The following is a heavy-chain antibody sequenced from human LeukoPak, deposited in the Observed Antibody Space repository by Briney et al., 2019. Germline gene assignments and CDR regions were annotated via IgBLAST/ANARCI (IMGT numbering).Heavy chain of an antibody. V-gene: IGHV3-23*01. Sequence: DSVKGRFTISRDNSKNTLFLQMNSLRVEDTAVYYCAKEGAGSGYMYNWFDPWGQGTLVTVSS. D-gene: IGHD3-3*01. J-gene: IGHJ5*02. CDR3: AKEGAGSGYMYNWFDP.